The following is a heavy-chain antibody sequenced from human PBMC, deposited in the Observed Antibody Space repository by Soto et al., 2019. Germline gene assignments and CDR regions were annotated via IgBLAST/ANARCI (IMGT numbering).Heavy chain of an antibody. CDR2: IKQDGSEK. CDR3: ARGGHCSSTSCYTSRSAFDI. CDR1: GFTFSSYW. Sequence: EVQLVESGGGLVQPGGSLRLSCAATGFTFSSYWMSWVRQAPGKGLEWVANIKQDGSEKYYVDSVKGRFTISRDNAKNSLYLQADSLRAEDTALYYCARGGHCSSTSCYTSRSAFDIWGQGTMVTVSS. D-gene: IGHD2-2*02. V-gene: IGHV3-7*01. J-gene: IGHJ3*02.